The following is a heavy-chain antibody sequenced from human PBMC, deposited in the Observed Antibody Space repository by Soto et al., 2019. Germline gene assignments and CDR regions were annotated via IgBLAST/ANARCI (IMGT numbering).Heavy chain of an antibody. CDR2: INPSGGST. CDR3: AREEHETVVAATRLYYYYYGMDV. D-gene: IGHD2-15*01. CDR1: GYTFTSYY. J-gene: IGHJ6*02. V-gene: IGHV1-46*01. Sequence: ASLKVSCKASGYTFTSYYMHWVRQAPGKGLEWMGIINPSGGSTSYAQKFQGRVTMTRDTSTSTVYMELSSLRSEDTAVYYCAREEHETVVAATRLYYYYYGMDVWGQGTTVTVSS.